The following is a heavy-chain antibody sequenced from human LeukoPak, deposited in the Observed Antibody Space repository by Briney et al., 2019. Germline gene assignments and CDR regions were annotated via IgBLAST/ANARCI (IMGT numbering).Heavy chain of an antibody. Sequence: GGSLRLSCATSGFTFSHYGMHWVRQAPGKGRKWVEVIWSDGTNSFYGDPVKGRFTISRDNFQRTVYLQMNSLRAEDTAVYYCAKDAQRGFDYSNSLDKWGQGTLVTVSS. CDR3: AKDAQRGFDYSNSLDK. D-gene: IGHD4-11*01. CDR1: GFTFSHYG. V-gene: IGHV3-33*06. J-gene: IGHJ4*02. CDR2: IWSDGTNS.